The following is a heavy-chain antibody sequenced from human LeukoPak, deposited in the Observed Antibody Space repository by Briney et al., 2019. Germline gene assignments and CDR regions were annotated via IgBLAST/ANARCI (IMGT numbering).Heavy chain of an antibody. D-gene: IGHD3-10*01. Sequence: GRSLRLSCAASGFTFSSYAMRWVRQAPGKGLEWVAVISYDGSNKYYADSVKGRFTISRDNSKNTLYLQMNSLRAEDTAVYYCARDTETRYYGNYYMDVWGKGTTVTVSS. CDR1: GFTFSSYA. V-gene: IGHV3-30-3*01. CDR3: ARDTETRYYGNYYMDV. J-gene: IGHJ6*03. CDR2: ISYDGSNK.